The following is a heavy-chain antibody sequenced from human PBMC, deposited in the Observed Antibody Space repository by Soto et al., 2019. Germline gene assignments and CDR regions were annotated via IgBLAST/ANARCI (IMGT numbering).Heavy chain of an antibody. Sequence: QVQLVESGGGVVQPGRSLRLSCAASGFTFSSYGMHWVRQAPGKGLEWVAVIWYDGSNKYYADSVKGRFTISRDNSKNPLYLQMNSLRAEDTAVYYCARESGHSSGWYSPYFDYWGQGTLVTVSS. J-gene: IGHJ4*02. CDR3: ARESGHSSGWYSPYFDY. CDR1: GFTFSSYG. D-gene: IGHD6-19*01. CDR2: IWYDGSNK. V-gene: IGHV3-33*01.